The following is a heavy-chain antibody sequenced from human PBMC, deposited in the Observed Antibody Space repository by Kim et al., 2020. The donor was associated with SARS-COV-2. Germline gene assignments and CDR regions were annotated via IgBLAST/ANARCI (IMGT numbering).Heavy chain of an antibody. Sequence: SETLSLTCAVYGGSFSGYYWSWIRQPPGKGLEWIGEINHSGSTNYNTSLKSRVTISVDTSKNQFSLKLSSVTAADTAVYYCARAQVTMVRGVATGYYYFDYWGQGTLVTVSS. V-gene: IGHV4-34*01. D-gene: IGHD3-10*01. CDR3: ARAQVTMVRGVATGYYYFDY. CDR2: INHSGST. J-gene: IGHJ4*02. CDR1: GGSFSGYY.